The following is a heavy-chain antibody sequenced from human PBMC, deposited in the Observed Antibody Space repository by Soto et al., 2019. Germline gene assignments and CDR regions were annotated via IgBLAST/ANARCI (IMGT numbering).Heavy chain of an antibody. CDR1: GFTFSDYA. J-gene: IGHJ4*02. V-gene: IGHV3-30*03. CDR3: ATGARQWLVTADFNY. CDR2: VSHDGRNT. Sequence: VQLVESGGGVVQPGRSPRLSCAASGFTFSDYAIHWVRQAPGKGLEWVAVVSHDGRNTHYEDSVKRRFTISRDSYKNKDSLHLTSLRAEEKAVSYCATGARQWLVTADFNYWGEGAQVTVSS. D-gene: IGHD6-19*01.